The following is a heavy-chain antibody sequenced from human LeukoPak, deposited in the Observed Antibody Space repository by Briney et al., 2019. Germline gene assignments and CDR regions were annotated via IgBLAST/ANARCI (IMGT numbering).Heavy chain of an antibody. CDR3: AREKRSDTSGYYPYYFDY. CDR1: GFTCDDYG. D-gene: IGHD3-22*01. Sequence: GGYLRLYCAASGFTCDDYGMSWDGPGPGNGLEWVSGINWDGGSNGHADHVKGRFTIARDNAKNSLYLQMNSLRAEDTALYHCAREKRSDTSGYYPYYFDYWGQGTLVTVSS. CDR2: INWDGGSN. J-gene: IGHJ4*02. V-gene: IGHV3-20*01.